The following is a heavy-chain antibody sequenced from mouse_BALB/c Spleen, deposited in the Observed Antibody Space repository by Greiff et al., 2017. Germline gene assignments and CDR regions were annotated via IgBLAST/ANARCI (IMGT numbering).Heavy chain of an antibody. CDR1: GFNIKDTY. J-gene: IGHJ2*01. CDR2: IDPANGNT. CDR3: ARGGAFDY. V-gene: IGHV14-3*02. Sequence: EVKLVESGAELVKPGASVKLSCTASGFNIKDTYMHWVKQRPEQGLEWIGRIDPANGNTKYDPKFQGKATITADTSSNTAYLQLSSLTSEDTAVYYCARGGAFDYWGQGTTLTVSS.